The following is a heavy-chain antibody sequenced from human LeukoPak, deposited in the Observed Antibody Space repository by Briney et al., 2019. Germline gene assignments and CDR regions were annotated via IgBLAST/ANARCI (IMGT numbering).Heavy chain of an antibody. CDR3: ARLSHQSTMTFDY. D-gene: IGHD3-22*01. CDR2: IYYSGST. V-gene: IGHV4-39*07. Sequence: SETLSLTCTVSGGSISSSSYYWGWIRQPPGKGLEWIGSIYYSGSTYYNPSLKSRVTISVDTSKNQFSLKLGSVTAADTAVYYCARLSHQSTMTFDYWGQGTLVTVSS. J-gene: IGHJ4*02. CDR1: GGSISSSSYY.